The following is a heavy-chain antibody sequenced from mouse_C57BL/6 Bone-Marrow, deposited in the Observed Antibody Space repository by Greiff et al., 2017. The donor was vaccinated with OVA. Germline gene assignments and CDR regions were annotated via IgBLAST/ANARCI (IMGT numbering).Heavy chain of an antibody. D-gene: IGHD1-1*01. Sequence: QVQLKESGPGLVAPSQSLSITCTVSGFSLTSYAISWVRQPPGKGLEWLGVIWTGGGTNYNSALKSRLSISKDNSKSQDFLKMNSLQTDDTARYYCARNPLYYGRVYDFDYWGQGTTLTVSS. CDR1: GFSLTSYA. J-gene: IGHJ2*01. CDR2: IWTGGGT. V-gene: IGHV2-9-1*01. CDR3: ARNPLYYGRVYDFDY.